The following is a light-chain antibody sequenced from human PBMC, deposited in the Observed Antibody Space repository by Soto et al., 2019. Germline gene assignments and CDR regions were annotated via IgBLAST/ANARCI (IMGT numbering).Light chain of an antibody. Sequence: QSVLTQPPSVSGAPGQRVTLSCPGSSSNIGAGYDVHWYQQLPGTAPKLLIYGNSNRPSGVHDRLSGSKSRTSASLAITGLQAEDEADYYCQSYDSSLSGYVFGTGTKLTVL. CDR2: GNS. CDR1: SSNIGAGYD. CDR3: QSYDSSLSGYV. V-gene: IGLV1-40*01. J-gene: IGLJ1*01.